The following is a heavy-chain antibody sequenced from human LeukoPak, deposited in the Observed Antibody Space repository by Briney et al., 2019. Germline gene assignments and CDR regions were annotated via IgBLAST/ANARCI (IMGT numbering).Heavy chain of an antibody. CDR2: IYYSGST. D-gene: IGHD3-22*01. CDR3: ARHERNGGYYDY. V-gene: IGHV4-59*08. Sequence: SETLSLTCTVSGGSISGYFWSWIRQPPGKGLEWIGYIYYSGSTDYNPSLKSRVTISVDTSKNQFSLQLRSVPAADTAVYYCARHERNGGYYDYWGQGTLVTVSS. CDR1: GGSISGYF. J-gene: IGHJ4*02.